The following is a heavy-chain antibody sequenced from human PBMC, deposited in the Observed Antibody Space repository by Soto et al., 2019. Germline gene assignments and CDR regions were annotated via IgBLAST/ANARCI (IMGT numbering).Heavy chain of an antibody. CDR1: GFTFSNAW. V-gene: IGHV3-74*01. Sequence: PGESLKISCRASGFTFSNAWMHWVRRAPGKGLVWVSRVNNDGYNTAYADSVKGRFTISRDNARNILYMQMDSLRVEDTAIYYCARDEGGPDVWGQGTTVTV. J-gene: IGHJ6*02. CDR2: VNNDGYNT. CDR3: ARDEGGPDV.